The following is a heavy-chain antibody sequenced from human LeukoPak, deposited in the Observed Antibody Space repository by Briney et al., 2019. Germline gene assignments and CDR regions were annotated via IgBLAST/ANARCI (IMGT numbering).Heavy chain of an antibody. D-gene: IGHD2-15*01. V-gene: IGHV4-34*01. J-gene: IGHJ4*02. CDR3: ARGAWATRLAS. Sequence: SETLSLPCAVYGESLNSYYWSWVRQPPGEGLEWIGEIYESGTTRYNPSLKSRVAISMVPSKQQFSLRLSSVTAADTAVYYCARGAWATRLASWGLGTPVIVSS. CDR1: GESLNSYY. CDR2: IYESGTT.